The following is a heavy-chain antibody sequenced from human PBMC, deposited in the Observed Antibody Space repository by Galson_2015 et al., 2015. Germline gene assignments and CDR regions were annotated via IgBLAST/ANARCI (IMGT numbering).Heavy chain of an antibody. CDR1: GFTFSSYA. D-gene: IGHD1-7*01. V-gene: IGHV3-23*01. CDR3: AKGVTGTTHHFDY. CDR2: ISGSGGST. Sequence: SLRLSCAASGFTFSSYAMSWVRQAPGKGLEWVSAISGSGGSTYYADSVKGRFTISRDNSKNTLYLQMNSLRAEDTAVYYCAKGVTGTTHHFDYWGQGTLVTVSS. J-gene: IGHJ4*02.